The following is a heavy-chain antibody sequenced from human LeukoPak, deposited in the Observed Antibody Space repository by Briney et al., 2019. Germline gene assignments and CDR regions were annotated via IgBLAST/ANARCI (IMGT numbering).Heavy chain of an antibody. V-gene: IGHV1-8*03. CDR3: ARDPHPCGGDCYTNGAFDI. D-gene: IGHD2-21*02. Sequence: ASVKVSCKASGYTFTSYDINWVRQATGQGLEWMGYVNPNSGNTGYAQNLQGRVTITRTTSISTAYMEVSGLRSDDTAVYYCARDPHPCGGDCYTNGAFDIWGQGTLVTVSS. CDR1: GYTFTSYD. J-gene: IGHJ3*02. CDR2: VNPNSGNT.